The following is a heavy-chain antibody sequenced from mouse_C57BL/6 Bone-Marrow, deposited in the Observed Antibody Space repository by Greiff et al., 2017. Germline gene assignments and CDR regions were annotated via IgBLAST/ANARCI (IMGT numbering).Heavy chain of an antibody. CDR2: IDPNSGGT. J-gene: IGHJ2*01. V-gene: IGHV1-72*01. CDR3: ARSFITTVVAPDY. Sequence: QVQLKQPGAELVKPGASVKLSCKASGYTFTSSWLHWVKQRPGRGLEWIGRIDPNSGGTKYNEKFKSKATLTVDKPSSTAYMQLSILTSEDSAVYYCARSFITTVVAPDYWGQGTTLTVSS. CDR1: GYTFTSSW. D-gene: IGHD1-1*01.